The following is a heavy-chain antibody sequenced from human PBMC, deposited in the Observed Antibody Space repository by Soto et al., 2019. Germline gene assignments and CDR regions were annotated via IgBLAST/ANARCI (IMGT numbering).Heavy chain of an antibody. D-gene: IGHD3-22*01. CDR2: IDPSDSYT. V-gene: IGHV5-10-1*01. Sequence: PGESLKIPRKGPGYSFTSYWVSWVRPIPGKGLEWRGRIDPSDSYTNYSPSFQGHVTISADKSISTAYLQWSGLKASETAMYYFARRAWLYYGMDVWGQGTTVTVSS. CDR3: ARRAWLYYGMDV. J-gene: IGHJ6*02. CDR1: GYSFTSYW.